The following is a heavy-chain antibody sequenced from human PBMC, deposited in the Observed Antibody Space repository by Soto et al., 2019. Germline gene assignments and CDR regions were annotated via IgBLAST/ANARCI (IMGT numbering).Heavy chain of an antibody. D-gene: IGHD6-13*01. V-gene: IGHV3-30*18. Sequence: GGSLRLSCAASGFTFSSYGMHWVRQAPGKGLEWVAVISYDGSNKYYADSVKGRFTISRDNSKNTLYLQMNSLRAEDTAVYYCAKDRELVNYYGMDVWGQGTTVTVSS. CDR3: AKDRELVNYYGMDV. J-gene: IGHJ6*02. CDR2: ISYDGSNK. CDR1: GFTFSSYG.